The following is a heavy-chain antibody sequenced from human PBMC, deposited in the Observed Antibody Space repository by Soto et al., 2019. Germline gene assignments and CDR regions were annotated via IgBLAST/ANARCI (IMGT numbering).Heavy chain of an antibody. J-gene: IGHJ3*02. CDR2: IYYSGST. CDR3: ARYIVVVVAATPDAFDI. Sequence: SETLSLTCTVSGGSISSGGYYWSWIRQHPGKGLEWIGYIYYSGSTYYNPSLKSRVTISVDTSKNQFSLKLSSVTAADTAVYYCARYIVVVVAATPDAFDIWGQGTMVTVSS. CDR1: GGSISSGGYY. D-gene: IGHD2-15*01. V-gene: IGHV4-31*03.